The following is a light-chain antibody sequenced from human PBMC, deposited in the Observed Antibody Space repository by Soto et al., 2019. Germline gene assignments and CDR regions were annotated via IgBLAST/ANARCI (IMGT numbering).Light chain of an antibody. CDR3: QQYYSIPFT. CDR2: GAS. CDR1: QTISTH. V-gene: IGKV3-15*01. Sequence: EVELTQSPVTLSVSGGARATLSCRSSQTISTHLAWYQQKPGQAPRLLIYGASTRATAVPARFSGSGSGTDFTLTISRVQSEDAAVYYCQQYYSIPFTFGQGTKLEI. J-gene: IGKJ2*01.